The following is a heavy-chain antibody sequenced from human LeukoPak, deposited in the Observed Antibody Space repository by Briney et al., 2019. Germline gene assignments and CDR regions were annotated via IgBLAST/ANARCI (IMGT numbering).Heavy chain of an antibody. CDR1: GGPISNYY. J-gene: IGHJ4*02. Sequence: SETLSLTCTVSGGPISNYYWSWIRQPPGKGLEWIGYIYYSGGTNYNPSLKSRVTISVDTSKNRFSLKLSSVTAADTAVYYCARVSGYDWESFYDYWGQGILVTVSS. CDR2: IYYSGGT. CDR3: ARVSGYDWESFYDY. D-gene: IGHD5-12*01. V-gene: IGHV4-59*01.